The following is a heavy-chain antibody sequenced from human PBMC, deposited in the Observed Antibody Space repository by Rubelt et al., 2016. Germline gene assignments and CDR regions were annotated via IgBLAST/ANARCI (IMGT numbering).Heavy chain of an antibody. CDR2: ISSNGGST. CDR3: AKDRKDYRYYYYYYGMDV. D-gene: IGHD4/OR15-4a*01. J-gene: IGHJ6*02. Sequence: VRQAPGKGLEYVSAISSNGGSTYYADSVKGRFTISRDNSKNTLYLQMSSLRAEDTAVYYCAKDRKDYRYYYYYYGMDVWGQGTTVTVSS. V-gene: IGHV3-64D*06.